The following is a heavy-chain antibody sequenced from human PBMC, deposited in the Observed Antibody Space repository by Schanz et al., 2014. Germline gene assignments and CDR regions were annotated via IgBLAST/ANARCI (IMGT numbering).Heavy chain of an antibody. CDR2: VIPILGVT. D-gene: IGHD2-15*01. CDR3: ARGGGPEDVFDI. V-gene: IGHV1-69*02. J-gene: IGHJ3*02. Sequence: QVQLVQSGAEVKKPGSSVRVSCKASGGTFSRLTFSWVRQAPGQGLEWMGRVIPILGVTHYAQKFQGRVTITADKSTSTAYMELSSLRSDDTAVYYCARGGGPEDVFDIWGQGTILTGSS. CDR1: GGTFSRLT.